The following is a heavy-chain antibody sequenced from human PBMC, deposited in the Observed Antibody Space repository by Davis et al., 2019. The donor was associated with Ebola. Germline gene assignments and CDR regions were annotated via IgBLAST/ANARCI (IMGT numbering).Heavy chain of an antibody. CDR3: ARGPAAMPYLFDY. CDR2: IYCSGST. CDR1: GGSIISGGYY. V-gene: IGHV4-31*03. Sequence: LRLSCTVSGGSIISGGYYWSWICQHPGKGLEWIGYIYCSGSTYYNPSLKSRVTISVDTSKNQFSLKLSSVTAADTAVYYCARGPAAMPYLFDYWGQGTLVTVSS. J-gene: IGHJ4*02. D-gene: IGHD2-2*01.